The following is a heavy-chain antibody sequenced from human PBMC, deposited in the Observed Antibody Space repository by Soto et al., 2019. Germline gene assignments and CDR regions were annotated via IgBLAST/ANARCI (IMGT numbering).Heavy chain of an antibody. CDR1: GFTFSSYA. V-gene: IGHV3-23*01. CDR2: ISGSGGST. Sequence: GWSLRLSCAASGFTFSSYAMSWVRQAPGKGLEWGSAISGSGGSTYYADSVKGRFAISRDSSKNTLYLQMNSLRAEDTAVYYCAKEKTSNYVRWGEGSLVTVS. D-gene: IGHD4-4*01. J-gene: IGHJ4*02. CDR3: AKEKTSNYVR.